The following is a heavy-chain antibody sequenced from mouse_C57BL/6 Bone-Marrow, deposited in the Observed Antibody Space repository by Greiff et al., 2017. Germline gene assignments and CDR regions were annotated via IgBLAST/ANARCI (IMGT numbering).Heavy chain of an antibody. V-gene: IGHV1-76*01. CDR2: IYPGSGNT. D-gene: IGHD1-1*01. CDR1: GYTFTDYY. Sequence: VQRVESGAELVRPGASVKLSCKASGYTFTDYYINWVKQRPGQGLEWIARIYPGSGNTYYNEKFKGKATLTAEKSSSTAYMQLSSLTSEDSAVDFCARDYYGRSYGAMDYWGQGTSVTVSS. CDR3: ARDYYGRSYGAMDY. J-gene: IGHJ4*01.